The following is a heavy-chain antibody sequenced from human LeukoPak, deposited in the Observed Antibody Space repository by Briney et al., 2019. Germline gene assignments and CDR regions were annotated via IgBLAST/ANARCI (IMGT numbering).Heavy chain of an antibody. V-gene: IGHV1-24*01. J-gene: IGHJ4*02. CDR2: FDPEDGET. D-gene: IGHD3-3*01. CDR1: GYTLTELS. Sequence: ASVKVSCKVSGYTLTELSMHWVRQAPGKGLEWMGGFDPEDGETIYAQKFQGRVTITADESTSTAYMELSSLRSEDTAVYYCARVRSGQGGFYFDYWGQGTLVTVSS. CDR3: ARVRSGQGGFYFDY.